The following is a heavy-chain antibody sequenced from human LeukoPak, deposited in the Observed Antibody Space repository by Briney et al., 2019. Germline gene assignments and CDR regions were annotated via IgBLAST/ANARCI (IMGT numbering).Heavy chain of an antibody. V-gene: IGHV1-2*06. D-gene: IGHD4-23*01. J-gene: IGHJ4*02. Sequence: ASVKVSCKASGYSFTGYYIHWVRQAPGQGLEWMGRINPNSGGTNYAQKFQVRLTMTRDTSISTAYMELSRLTSDDTAVYYCARDRSMVVTPSDFDYWGQGTLVTVSS. CDR1: GYSFTGYY. CDR2: INPNSGGT. CDR3: ARDRSMVVTPSDFDY.